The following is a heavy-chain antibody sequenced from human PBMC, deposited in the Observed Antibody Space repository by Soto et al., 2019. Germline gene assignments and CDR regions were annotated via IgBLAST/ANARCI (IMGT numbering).Heavy chain of an antibody. CDR3: ARLGRLNWFDP. V-gene: IGHV4-34*01. CDR2: INHSGST. CDR1: GGSFSGYY. J-gene: IGHJ5*02. Sequence: SETLSLTCAVYGGSFSGYYWSWIRQPPGKGLEWIGEINHSGSTNYNPSLKSRVTISVDTSKNQFSLKLSSVTAADTAVYYCARLGRLNWFDPWGQGTLVTSPQ. D-gene: IGHD2-21*02.